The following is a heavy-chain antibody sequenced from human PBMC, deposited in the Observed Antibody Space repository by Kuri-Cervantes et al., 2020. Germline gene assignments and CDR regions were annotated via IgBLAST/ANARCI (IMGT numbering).Heavy chain of an antibody. Sequence: SVKVSCKASGGTFSSYATSWVRQAPGQGLEWMGGIIPIFVTANYAQKFQGRVTITADESTSTAYMELSSLRAEDTAVYYCAKLGAVTYYYYYYMDVWGKGTTVTVSS. D-gene: IGHD3-16*01. J-gene: IGHJ6*03. CDR1: GGTFSSYA. CDR2: IIPIFVTA. CDR3: AKLGAVTYYYYYYMDV. V-gene: IGHV1-69*13.